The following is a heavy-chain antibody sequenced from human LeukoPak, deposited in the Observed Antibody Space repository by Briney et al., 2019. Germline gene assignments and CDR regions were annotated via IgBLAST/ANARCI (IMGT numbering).Heavy chain of an antibody. CDR1: GFTFSSYS. D-gene: IGHD3-9*01. V-gene: IGHV3-21*01. J-gene: IGHJ4*02. CDR3: ASSGYYDILTGYSYYFDY. Sequence: PGGSLRLSCAASGFTFSSYSMNWVRQAPGKGLEWVSSISSSSSYIYYADSVKGRFTISRDNAKNSLYLQMNSLRAEDTAVYYCASSGYYDILTGYSYYFDYWGQGTLVTVSS. CDR2: ISSSSSYI.